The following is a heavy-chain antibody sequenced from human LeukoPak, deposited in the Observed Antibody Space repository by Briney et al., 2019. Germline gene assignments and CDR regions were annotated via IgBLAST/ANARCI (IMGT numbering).Heavy chain of an antibody. Sequence: GGSLRLSCAASGFTVSSNYMSWVRQAPGKGLEWVSVIYSGGSTYYADSVKGRFTISRDNSKNTLYLQMNSLRAEDTAVYYCARAIAAAVPEYFQHWGQGTLVTVSS. D-gene: IGHD6-13*01. CDR3: ARAIAAAVPEYFQH. V-gene: IGHV3-53*01. CDR1: GFTVSSNY. J-gene: IGHJ1*01. CDR2: IYSGGST.